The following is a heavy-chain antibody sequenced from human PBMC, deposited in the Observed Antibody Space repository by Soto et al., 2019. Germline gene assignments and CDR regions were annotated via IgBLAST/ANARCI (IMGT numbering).Heavy chain of an antibody. CDR3: TLAGGSYQNDEFDY. D-gene: IGHD1-26*01. Sequence: GGSLRLSCAASGFTFSNAWMSWVRQAPGKGLEWVGRIKSKTDGGTTDYAAPVKGRFTISRDDSKNTLYLQMNSLKTEDTAVYYCTLAGGSYQNDEFDYWGQGTLVTVSS. CDR2: IKSKTDGGTT. V-gene: IGHV3-15*01. CDR1: GFTFSNAW. J-gene: IGHJ4*02.